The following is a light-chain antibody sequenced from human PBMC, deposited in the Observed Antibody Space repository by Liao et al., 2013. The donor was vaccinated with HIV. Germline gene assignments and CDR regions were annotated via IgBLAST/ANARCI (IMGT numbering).Light chain of an antibody. CDR1: ALPNQY. V-gene: IGLV3-25*02. Sequence: SYELTQPPSVSVSPGQTARITCSGDALPNQYAYWYQQKPGQAPVLLIYKDSERPSGIPERFSGSNSGNTATLIISRVEAGDEADYYCQAWDSSIYVVFGGGTKLTVL. CDR3: QAWDSSIYVV. J-gene: IGLJ2*01. CDR2: KDS.